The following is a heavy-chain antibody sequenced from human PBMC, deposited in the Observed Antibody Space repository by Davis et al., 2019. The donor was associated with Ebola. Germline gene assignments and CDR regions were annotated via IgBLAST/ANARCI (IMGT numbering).Heavy chain of an antibody. J-gene: IGHJ6*02. CDR3: ARSPTIFGVAPYYYGMDV. CDR1: GYSFTSHA. D-gene: IGHD3-3*01. CDR2: INTNTGNP. Sequence: AASVKVSCKASGYSFTSHAVNWVRQAPGQGLEWMGWINTNTGNPTYAQGFTGRFVFSLDTSVNTAYLQISSLKAEDTAVYYCARSPTIFGVAPYYYGMDVWGQGTTVTVSS. V-gene: IGHV7-4-1*02.